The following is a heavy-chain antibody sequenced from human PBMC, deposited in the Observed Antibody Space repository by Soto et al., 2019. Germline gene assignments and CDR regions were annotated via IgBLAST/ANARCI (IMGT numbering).Heavy chain of an antibody. CDR1: GGPFSSYA. D-gene: IGHD1-7*01. CDR2: IIPIFGTA. CDR3: ARDRRIGWTVELRREIGYYFDY. J-gene: IGHJ4*02. V-gene: IGHV1-69*13. Sequence: GGSVKVSFKASGGPFSSYAISLVRQAPGQGLEWIGGIIPIFGTANYAQKFQGRVTITADESTSTAYMELSSLRSEDTAVYYCARDRRIGWTVELRREIGYYFDYWGQGTMVTVSS.